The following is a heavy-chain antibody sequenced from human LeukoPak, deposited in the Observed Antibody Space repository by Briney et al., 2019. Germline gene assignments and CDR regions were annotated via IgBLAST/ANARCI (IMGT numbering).Heavy chain of an antibody. CDR1: GFTFSNYN. V-gene: IGHV3-21*01. Sequence: GRSLRLSCAASGFTFSNYNMNWVRQAPGKGLEWVSSFSSSRFTISRDNAKNSLYLQMNSLRAEDTAVYYCARLRGTYSIDYWGQGTLVTVSS. CDR3: ARLRGTYSIDY. D-gene: IGHD1-26*01. J-gene: IGHJ4*02. CDR2: FSSS.